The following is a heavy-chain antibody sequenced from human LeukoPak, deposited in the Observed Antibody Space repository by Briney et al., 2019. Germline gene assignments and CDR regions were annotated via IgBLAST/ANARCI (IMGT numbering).Heavy chain of an antibody. D-gene: IGHD6-19*01. CDR2: ISGSGGST. CDR1: GFTFDDYA. Sequence: GRSLRLSCAASGFTFDDYAMHWVRQAPGKGLEWVSAISGSGGSTYYADSVKGRFTISRDNSKNTLYLQMNSLRAEDTAVYYCAKDPGYSSGWYSWFDPWGQGTLVTVSS. J-gene: IGHJ5*02. V-gene: IGHV3-23*01. CDR3: AKDPGYSSGWYSWFDP.